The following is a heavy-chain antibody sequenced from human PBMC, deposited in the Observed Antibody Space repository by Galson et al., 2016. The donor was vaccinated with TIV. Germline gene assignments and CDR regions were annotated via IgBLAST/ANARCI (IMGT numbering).Heavy chain of an antibody. V-gene: IGHV1-18*01. CDR3: ARAADTWIDVQVDD. Sequence: SVKVSCKASGYTFTSYGFGWVRQAPGQGLEWMGWISTKIGNTQYAQKFQGRVTFTTETSTSTAYMELRGLTSDDTAMYYCARAADTWIDVQVDDFGQGTPSTVST. CDR1: GYTFTSYG. J-gene: IGHJ4*02. CDR2: ISTKIGNT. D-gene: IGHD1-1*01.